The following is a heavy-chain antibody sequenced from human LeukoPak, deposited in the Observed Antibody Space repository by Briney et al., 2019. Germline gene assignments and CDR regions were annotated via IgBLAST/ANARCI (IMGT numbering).Heavy chain of an antibody. Sequence: SETLSLTCTVSGGSISSSSYYWGWIRQPPGKGLEWIGSIYYSGSTYYNPSLKSRVTISVDTSKNQFSLKLSSVTAADTAVYYCARDLIVPDAMSGSGSYSTDYWGQGTLATVSS. CDR2: IYYSGST. V-gene: IGHV4-39*07. CDR1: GGSISSSSYY. J-gene: IGHJ4*02. CDR3: ARDLIVPDAMSGSGSYSTDY. D-gene: IGHD3-10*01.